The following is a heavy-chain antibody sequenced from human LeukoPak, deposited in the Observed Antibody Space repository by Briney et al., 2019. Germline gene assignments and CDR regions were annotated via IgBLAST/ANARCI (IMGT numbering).Heavy chain of an antibody. Sequence: ASVRVSCKASGYTFTSYYMHWVRQTPGQGLEWMGIINPSGGSTSYAQKFQGRVTMTRDMSTSTVYMELSSLRSEDTAVYYCARAAGSSSSLIYWGQGTLVTVSS. CDR2: INPSGGST. CDR3: ARAAGSSSSLIY. V-gene: IGHV1-46*01. D-gene: IGHD6-6*01. CDR1: GYTFTSYY. J-gene: IGHJ4*02.